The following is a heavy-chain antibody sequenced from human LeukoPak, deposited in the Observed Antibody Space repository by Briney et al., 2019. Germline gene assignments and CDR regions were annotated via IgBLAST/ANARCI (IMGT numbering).Heavy chain of an antibody. Sequence: GGSLRLSCAASGFTFSSYGMHWIRQSPGKGLEWVAVIWYDGSNKYYADSVKGRFTISRDNSKNTLYLQMNSLRAEDTAVHYCARDSRYCSSTSCHYYFDYWGQGTLVTVSS. CDR2: IWYDGSNK. D-gene: IGHD2-2*01. J-gene: IGHJ4*02. CDR1: GFTFSSYG. V-gene: IGHV3-33*01. CDR3: ARDSRYCSSTSCHYYFDY.